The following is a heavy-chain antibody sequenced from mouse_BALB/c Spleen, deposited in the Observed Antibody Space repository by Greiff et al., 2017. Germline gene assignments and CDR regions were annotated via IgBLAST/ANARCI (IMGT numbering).Heavy chain of an antibody. D-gene: IGHD1-1*02. J-gene: IGHJ2*01. CDR1: GYTFTSYW. V-gene: IGHV1-7*01. Sequence: QVQLQQSGAELAKPGASVKMSCKASGYTFTSYWMHWVKQRPGQGLEWIGYINPSTGYTEYNQKFKDKATLTADKSSSTAYMQLSSLTSEDSAVYYCARHSSATTSRLWDYWGQGTTLTVSS. CDR3: ARHSSATTSRLWDY. CDR2: INPSTGYT.